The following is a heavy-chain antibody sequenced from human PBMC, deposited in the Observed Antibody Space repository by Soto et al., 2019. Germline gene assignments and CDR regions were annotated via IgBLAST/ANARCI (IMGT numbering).Heavy chain of an antibody. CDR2: VYYTETT. V-gene: IGHV4-39*01. J-gene: IGHJ5*02. CDR1: VGSINSSDHF. CDR3: ARQRVLSTNMLITSFDP. Sequence: SETLSLTCSLSVGSINSSDHFWGWIRQTPWKGLEWIGSVYYTETTYYNPSLKSPVTISVETSRNTFSLKVNSVTAADTGIYYCARQRVLSTNMLITSFDPWGQGTLVIVSS. D-gene: IGHD1-1*01.